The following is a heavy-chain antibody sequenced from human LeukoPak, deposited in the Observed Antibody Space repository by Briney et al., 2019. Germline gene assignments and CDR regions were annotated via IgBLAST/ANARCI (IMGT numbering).Heavy chain of an antibody. Sequence: PGGSLRLSCAASGFSFSLYAMNWVRQAPGKGLEWISYINSGGDDIHYAASVRGRFTISRDDAGNTLFLQLSSLRAEDTAAYYCARDTIQPGLIDDWGQGTLVTVSS. V-gene: IGHV3-21*05. CDR2: INSGGDDI. J-gene: IGHJ4*02. CDR3: ARDTIQPGLIDD. CDR1: GFSFSLYA. D-gene: IGHD2-2*01.